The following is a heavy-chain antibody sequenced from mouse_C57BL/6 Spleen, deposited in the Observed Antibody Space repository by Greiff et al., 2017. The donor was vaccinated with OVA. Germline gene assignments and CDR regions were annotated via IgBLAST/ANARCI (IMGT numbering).Heavy chain of an antibody. CDR1: GYAFSSYW. D-gene: IGHD2-1*01. CDR3: ARHRYYGNYFDY. J-gene: IGHJ2*01. CDR2: IYPGDGDT. V-gene: IGHV1-80*01. Sequence: VKLQQSGAELVKPGASVKISCKASGYAFSSYWMNWVKQRPGKGLEWIGQIYPGDGDTNYNGKFKGKATLTADKSSSTAYMQLSSLTSEDSAVYFCARHRYYGNYFDYWGQGTTLTVSS.